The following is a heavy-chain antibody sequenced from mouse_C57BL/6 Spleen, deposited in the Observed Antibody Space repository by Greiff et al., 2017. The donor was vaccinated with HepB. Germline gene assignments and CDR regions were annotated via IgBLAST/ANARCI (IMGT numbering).Heavy chain of an antibody. Sequence: VQLQQSGPGLVQPSQSLSITCTVSGFSLTSYGVHWVRQSPGKGLEWLGVIWSGGSTDYNAAFISRLSISKDNSKSQVFFKMNSLQADDTAIYYCARGEYIFAYWGQGTLVTVSA. J-gene: IGHJ3*01. CDR2: IWSGGST. CDR3: ARGEYIFAY. D-gene: IGHD1-3*01. CDR1: GFSLTSYG. V-gene: IGHV2-2*01.